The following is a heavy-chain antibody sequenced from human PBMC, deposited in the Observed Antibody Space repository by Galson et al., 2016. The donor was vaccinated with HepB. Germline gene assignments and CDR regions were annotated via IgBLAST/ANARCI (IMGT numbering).Heavy chain of an antibody. D-gene: IGHD6-13*01. V-gene: IGHV5-51*01. CDR1: GYKFTSYW. J-gene: IGHJ4*02. CDR3: AKHELHSNSWYTDS. CDR2: IYPGDSDT. Sequence: QSGAEVKKPGESLKISCQGSGYKFTSYWIGWVRQVPGKGLEWMGTIYPGDSDTRYSPSFQGQVTISVDKSISTAYLQWSSLKASDSAMYYCAKHELHSNSWYTDSWGQGTLVTVSS.